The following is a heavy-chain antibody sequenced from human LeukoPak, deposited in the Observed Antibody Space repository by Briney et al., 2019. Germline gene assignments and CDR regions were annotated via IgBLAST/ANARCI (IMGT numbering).Heavy chain of an antibody. CDR1: GYTFTSYG. V-gene: IGHV1-18*01. D-gene: IGHD3-22*01. CDR3: ARDDSSGYSRIGFDY. CDR2: ISAYNGNT. J-gene: IGHJ4*02. Sequence: GASVKVSCKASGYTFTSYGISWVRQAPGQGLEWMGWISAYNGNTNYAQKLQGRVTMTTDTSTSTAYMELRSLRSDDTAVYYCARDDSSGYSRIGFDYWGQGTLVTVSS.